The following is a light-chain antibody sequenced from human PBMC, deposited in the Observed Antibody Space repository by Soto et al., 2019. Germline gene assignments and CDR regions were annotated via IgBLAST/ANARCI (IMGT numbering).Light chain of an antibody. CDR2: GAS. Sequence: EIVLTQSPGTLSLSPWERATLSCRASQSVSNNYLAWYQQKPGQAPRLLIYGASSRAAGIPDRFSGSGSGTEFTLTISSLQPDDFATYYCQQFNTSPWTFGQGTKVDIK. V-gene: IGKV3-20*01. CDR3: QQFNTSPWT. CDR1: QSVSNNY. J-gene: IGKJ1*01.